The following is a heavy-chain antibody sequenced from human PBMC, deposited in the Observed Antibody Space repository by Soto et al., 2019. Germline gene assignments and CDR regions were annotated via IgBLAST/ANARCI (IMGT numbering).Heavy chain of an antibody. CDR2: ISNSGDTA. CDR3: AKSRVFIGAIVTLLDS. D-gene: IGHD3-16*02. J-gene: IGHJ4*02. Sequence: GGSLRLSCAASGFTFSSYAMSWVRQAPGKGLEGVSAISNSGDTAYYADSVKGRFTISRGNSENTLYLQMNGLRADDTALYFCAKSRVFIGAIVTLLDSWGQGTQVTVSS. V-gene: IGHV3-23*01. CDR1: GFTFSSYA.